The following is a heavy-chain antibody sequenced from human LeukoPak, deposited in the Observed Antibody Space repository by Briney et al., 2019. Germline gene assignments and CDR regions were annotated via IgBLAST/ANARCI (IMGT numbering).Heavy chain of an antibody. CDR2: IYSGGST. J-gene: IGHJ3*02. V-gene: IGHV3-53*01. D-gene: IGHD2-2*01. CDR1: GFTVSSNY. Sequence: GWSLRLSCAASGFTVSSNYMSWVPQAPGKGLEWVSVIYSGGSTYYADSVKGRFTISRDNAKNSLYLQMNSLRAEDTAVYYCARDQYCSSTSCYLGAFDIWGQGTVVTVSS. CDR3: ARDQYCSSTSCYLGAFDI.